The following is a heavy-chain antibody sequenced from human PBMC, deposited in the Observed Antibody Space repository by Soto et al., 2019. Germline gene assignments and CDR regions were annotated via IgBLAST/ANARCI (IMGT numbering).Heavy chain of an antibody. CDR1: GFTFSSYS. J-gene: IGHJ4*02. D-gene: IGHD4-4*01. Sequence: GGSLRLSCAASGFTFSSYSMNWVRQAPGKGLEWVSYISSSSSTIYYADSVKGRFTISRDNAKNSLYLQMNSLRAEDTAVYYCARDLRDYSSYWGQGTLVTVSS. CDR2: ISSSSSTI. CDR3: ARDLRDYSSY. V-gene: IGHV3-48*01.